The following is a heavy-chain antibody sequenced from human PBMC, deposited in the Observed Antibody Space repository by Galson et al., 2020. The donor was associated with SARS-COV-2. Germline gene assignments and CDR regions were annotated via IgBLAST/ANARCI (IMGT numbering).Heavy chain of an antibody. V-gene: IGHV1-2*02. CDR3: ARGHYYNSSGYLDAFDI. D-gene: IGHD3-22*01. J-gene: IGHJ3*02. Sequence: ASVKVSCKASGYTFTGYYMHWVRQAPGQGLEWMGWINPNSGDTNYAQKFQGRVTMTRDTSISTAYMELSRLRSDDTAVYYCARGHYYNSSGYLDAFDIWGQGTMVTVSS. CDR2: INPNSGDT. CDR1: GYTFTGYY.